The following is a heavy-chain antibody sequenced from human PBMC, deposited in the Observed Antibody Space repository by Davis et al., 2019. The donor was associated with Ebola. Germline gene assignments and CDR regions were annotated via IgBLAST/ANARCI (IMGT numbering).Heavy chain of an antibody. CDR2: IYYSGST. V-gene: IGHV4-59*12. J-gene: IGHJ4*02. CDR3: ARVHGDFLDY. D-gene: IGHD4-17*01. CDR1: GGSISSYY. Sequence: MPSETLSLTCTVSGGSISSYYWSWIRQPPGKGLEWIGYIYYSGSTNYNPSLKSRVTISVDTSKNQFSLKLSSVTAADTAVYYCARVHGDFLDYWGRGTLVTVSS.